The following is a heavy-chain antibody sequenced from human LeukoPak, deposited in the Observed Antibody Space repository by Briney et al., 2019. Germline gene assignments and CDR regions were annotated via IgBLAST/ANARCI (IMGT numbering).Heavy chain of an antibody. V-gene: IGHV4-59*01. Sequence: SETLSLTCTVSGGSISSYYWSWIRQPPGKGLEWIGYIYYSGSTNYNPSLKSRVTISVDTSKNQFSLKLSSVTAADTAVYYCAKELRSISATTGFDYWGQGTLVTVSS. CDR2: IYYSGST. J-gene: IGHJ4*02. CDR1: GGSISSYY. CDR3: AKELRSISATTGFDY. D-gene: IGHD1-20*01.